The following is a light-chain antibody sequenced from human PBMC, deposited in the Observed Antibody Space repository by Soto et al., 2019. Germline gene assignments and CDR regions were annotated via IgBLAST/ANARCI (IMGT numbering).Light chain of an antibody. CDR1: QSVSSSY. J-gene: IGKJ5*01. V-gene: IGKV3-20*01. Sequence: EIVLTQSPGTLSLSTGERATLSCRASQSVSSSYLAWYQQKPGRAPRLLIYGASSRATGIPDRFSGSGSGTDCTLTSSRLEPEDFAVYYCKQKGSSPPRGAFGQGTR. CDR2: GAS. CDR3: KQKGSSPPRGA.